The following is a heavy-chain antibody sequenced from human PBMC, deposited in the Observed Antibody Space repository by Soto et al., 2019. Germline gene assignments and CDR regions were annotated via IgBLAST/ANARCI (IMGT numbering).Heavy chain of an antibody. D-gene: IGHD6-19*01. CDR1: GFTFSTYA. CDR2: ISGGGGRT. CDR3: AKDRRQSAVAGTSDSDY. Sequence: EVQMLESGGGLVQPGGSLRLSCAASGFTFSTYAMSWVRQAPGKGLEWVSSISGGGGRTYYADSVKGRFTISRDNSKNALYVQLNSLRAEDTAVYYCAKDRRQSAVAGTSDSDYWGQGTLVTVSS. V-gene: IGHV3-23*01. J-gene: IGHJ4*02.